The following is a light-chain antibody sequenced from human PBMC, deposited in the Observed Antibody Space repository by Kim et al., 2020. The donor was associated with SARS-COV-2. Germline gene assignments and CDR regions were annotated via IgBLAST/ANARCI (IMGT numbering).Light chain of an antibody. CDR1: QGISNY. CDR2: GAS. Sequence: ASVGDRVTFTWRASQGISNYVAWFQQKPGRVPKRLIYGASILQSGVPSRFSGGGSGTEFTLTISSLQPEDFATYYCQQHGNYPITFGQGTRLEIK. CDR3: QQHGNYPIT. J-gene: IGKJ5*01. V-gene: IGKV1-17*03.